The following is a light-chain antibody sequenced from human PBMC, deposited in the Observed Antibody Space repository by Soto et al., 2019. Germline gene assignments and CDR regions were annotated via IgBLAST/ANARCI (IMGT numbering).Light chain of an antibody. CDR3: ATWDDDLNAAV. CDR2: TDN. Sequence: QSALTQPPSVSGTPGQRVTISCSGSTSNIGGNTVNWYQHLPGTAPKVLIYTDNQRPSGVPDRFSGSKSGTSASLAISGLQSDDEADYYCATWDDDLNAAVFGGGTQLTVL. CDR1: TSNIGGNT. J-gene: IGLJ7*01. V-gene: IGLV1-44*01.